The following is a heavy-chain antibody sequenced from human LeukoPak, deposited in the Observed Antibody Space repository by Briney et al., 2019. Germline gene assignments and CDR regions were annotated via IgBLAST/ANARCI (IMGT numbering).Heavy chain of an antibody. Sequence: PSETLSLTCTVSGGFVGSGSYYWSWIRQPPGRGLEWIAYIHYSGSAAYNPSLKSRVTISRDMSTNQFSLKMTSVTAADTAVYFCARDMGAPDYGSYSVDYWGQGTLVTVSS. D-gene: IGHD4-23*01. CDR2: IHYSGSA. CDR3: ARDMGAPDYGSYSVDY. V-gene: IGHV4-61*01. J-gene: IGHJ4*02. CDR1: GGFVGSGSYY.